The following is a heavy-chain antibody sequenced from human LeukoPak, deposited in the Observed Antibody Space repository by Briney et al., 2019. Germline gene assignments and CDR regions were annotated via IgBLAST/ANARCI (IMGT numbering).Heavy chain of an antibody. D-gene: IGHD3-10*01. Sequence: GGSLRLSCAASGFTFSNYAMNWVRQAPGTGLEWVSGLSGSDASTYYADSVKGRFTISRDNSKNTLYLQMNSLRAEDTAVYYCAKDQSRSYGSGRLVFDYWGQGPLVTVSS. CDR1: GFTFSNYA. V-gene: IGHV3-23*01. J-gene: IGHJ4*02. CDR2: LSGSDAST. CDR3: AKDQSRSYGSGRLVFDY.